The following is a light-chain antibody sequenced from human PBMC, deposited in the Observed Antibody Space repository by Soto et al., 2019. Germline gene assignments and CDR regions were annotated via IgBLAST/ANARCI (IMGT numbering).Light chain of an antibody. J-gene: IGKJ1*01. Sequence: EIVMTQSPATLSVFPGERATLSCRASQSVSSNLAWYQQKPGQAPRLLIYRASTRATGIPARFSGRGSGTEFTLTISSLQSEDFAVYYCQHYNNWPPWTFGQGTKVEIK. CDR3: QHYNNWPPWT. V-gene: IGKV3-15*01. CDR1: QSVSSN. CDR2: RAS.